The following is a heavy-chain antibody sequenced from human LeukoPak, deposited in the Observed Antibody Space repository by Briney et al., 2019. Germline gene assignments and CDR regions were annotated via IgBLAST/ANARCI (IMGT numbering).Heavy chain of an antibody. J-gene: IGHJ3*02. CDR2: IGTNDNTI. CDR1: GFIFSSYE. D-gene: IGHD2-2*01. V-gene: IGHV3-48*03. Sequence: PGGSLRLSCAASGFIFSSYEMGWVRQAPGKGLEWVSLIGTNDNTIFHADSVKGRFTISRENAKSSLSLQMSSLRAEDTAVYYCVRDVKGGDCSGHTCYAHAFDIWGQGTMVIVSS. CDR3: VRDVKGGDCSGHTCYAHAFDI.